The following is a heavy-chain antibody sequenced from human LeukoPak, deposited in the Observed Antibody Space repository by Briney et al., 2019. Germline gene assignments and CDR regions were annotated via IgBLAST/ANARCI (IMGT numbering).Heavy chain of an antibody. Sequence: GGSLRLSCAASGFTFSTYWMNWVRQVPGKGLVWVSRINNDGSDTAYAGSVKGRFTISRDNAKNTLYLQMNSLRDEDSAVYFCARDLNDLLQNYRSTWYPADYWGQGTLVTVSS. V-gene: IGHV3-74*01. CDR3: ARDLNDLLQNYRSTWYPADY. CDR1: GFTFSTYW. J-gene: IGHJ4*02. D-gene: IGHD6-13*01. CDR2: INNDGSDT.